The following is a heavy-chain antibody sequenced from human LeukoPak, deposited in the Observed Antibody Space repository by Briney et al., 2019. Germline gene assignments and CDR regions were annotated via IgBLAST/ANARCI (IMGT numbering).Heavy chain of an antibody. CDR3: ARGRYGSSWKDY. CDR2: IGSDENKK. D-gene: IGHD2-15*01. Sequence: PGGSLRLSCTASGFTFSSYAMHWVRQAPGKGLEWVALIGSDENKKYYADSVKGRFSISRDNSNNTLYLQMNSLGVEDTAVYYCARGRYGSSWKDYWGQGTLVTVSS. V-gene: IGHV3-33*01. CDR1: GFTFSSYA. J-gene: IGHJ4*02.